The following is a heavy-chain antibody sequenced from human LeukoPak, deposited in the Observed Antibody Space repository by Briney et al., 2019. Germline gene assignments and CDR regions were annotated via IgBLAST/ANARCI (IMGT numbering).Heavy chain of an antibody. D-gene: IGHD3-9*01. Sequence: PSETLSLTCTVSAGSISSSSYDWSWIRQPAGTGLEWIGRIYTSGSTIYNPSLKSRVTMSVDTSKNQFSLKLSSVTAADTAVYYCARDTKKGQSYDILTGYQDYYYMDVWGKGTTVTVSS. CDR3: ARDTKKGQSYDILTGYQDYYYMDV. J-gene: IGHJ6*03. V-gene: IGHV4-61*02. CDR2: IYTSGST. CDR1: AGSISSSSYD.